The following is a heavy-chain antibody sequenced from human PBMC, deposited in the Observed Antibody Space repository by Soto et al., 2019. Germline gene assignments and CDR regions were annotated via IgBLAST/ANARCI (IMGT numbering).Heavy chain of an antibody. D-gene: IGHD3-3*01. V-gene: IGHV1-69*01. CDR3: ARDVSVRKSVFGF. Sequence: QVHLVQSGAEVKRPWSSVRVSCRASGGTFYTYAFTWVGQAPGQGLEWMGGITPMIGTTKYAQEFHGRFTFSADESASTASMELSKVRSDYTSVYYCARDVSVRKSVFGFWGQGTLINVYS. J-gene: IGHJ5*01. CDR1: GGTFYTYA. CDR2: ITPMIGTT.